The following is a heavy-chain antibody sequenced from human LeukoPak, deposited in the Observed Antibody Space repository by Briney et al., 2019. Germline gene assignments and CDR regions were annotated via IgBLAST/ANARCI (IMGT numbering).Heavy chain of an antibody. V-gene: IGHV3-23*01. CDR2: ISGSGGST. D-gene: IGHD3-10*01. Sequence: GGSLRLSCAASGFTFSSYAMSWVRQAPGKGLEWVSAISGSGGSTYYADSVKGRFTISRDNSKNTLYLQMNSLRAEDTAVYYCAKTGHALLWFGEDWFDPWGQGTLVTVSS. J-gene: IGHJ5*02. CDR1: GFTFSSYA. CDR3: AKTGHALLWFGEDWFDP.